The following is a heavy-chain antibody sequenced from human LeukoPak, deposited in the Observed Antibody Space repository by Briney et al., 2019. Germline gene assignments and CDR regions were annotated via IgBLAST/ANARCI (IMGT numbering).Heavy chain of an antibody. CDR1: GDSISSYF. V-gene: IGHV4-4*07. J-gene: IGHJ5*02. Sequence: SETLSLTCKVSGDSISSYFWGWIRQPAGKGLEWIGRIYSSGNIDYNPSFKSRVAMSVDTSKNQISIKLTSVTAADTAVYYCARSGGSGWLDPWGQGSLVTVSS. CDR3: ARSGGSGWLDP. CDR2: IYSSGNI. D-gene: IGHD3-16*01.